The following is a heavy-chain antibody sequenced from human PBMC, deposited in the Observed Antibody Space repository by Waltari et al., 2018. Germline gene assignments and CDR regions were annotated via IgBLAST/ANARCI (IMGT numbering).Heavy chain of an antibody. CDR3: ARRGSGSRGVDY. CDR2: INGDGSRT. V-gene: IGHV3-74*01. CDR1: GFTFSSYW. D-gene: IGHD2-2*01. Sequence: EVQLVESGGGVVQPGGSLRLSCAASGFTFSSYWMHWVRQAPGKGLVWVSGINGDGSRTTYADSVKGRFTISRDNAKNTLYLQMNSLRAEDTAVYYCARRGSGSRGVDYWGQGTLVTVSS. J-gene: IGHJ4*02.